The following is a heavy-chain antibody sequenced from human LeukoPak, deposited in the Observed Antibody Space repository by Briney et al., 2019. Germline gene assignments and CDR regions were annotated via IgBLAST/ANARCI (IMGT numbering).Heavy chain of an antibody. CDR2: ISAYNGNT. D-gene: IGHD1-26*01. Sequence: ASVKVSCKAPGYTFTSYYMHWVRQAPGQELEWMGWISAYNGNTNYAQKLQGRVTMTTDTSTSTAYMELRSLRSDDTAVYYCARDGWELLQSLNYWGQGTLVTVSS. J-gene: IGHJ4*02. CDR3: ARDGWELLQSLNY. V-gene: IGHV1-18*04. CDR1: GYTFTSYY.